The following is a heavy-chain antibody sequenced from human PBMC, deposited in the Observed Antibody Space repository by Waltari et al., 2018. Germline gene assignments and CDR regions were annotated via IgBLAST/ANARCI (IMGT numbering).Heavy chain of an antibody. CDR1: GFTFSNSW. J-gene: IGHJ6*02. CDR2: INQDGSES. V-gene: IGHV3-7*01. CDR3: SRSLNV. Sequence: EVQLMESGGNLVQPGGSLRLSCVDSGFTFSNSWMDWVRQAPGKGLVWVANINQDGSESYFVDSVKGRFTISRDNAKNSLFLEMNSLRADDTAVYYCSRSLNVWGQGTTVTVSS.